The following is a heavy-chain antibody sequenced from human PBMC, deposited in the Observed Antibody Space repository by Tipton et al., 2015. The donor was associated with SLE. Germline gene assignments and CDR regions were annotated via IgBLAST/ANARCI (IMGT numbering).Heavy chain of an antibody. D-gene: IGHD3-3*01. V-gene: IGHV3-21*04. J-gene: IGHJ4*02. Sequence: QLVQSGGGLVKPGGSLRLSCAASGFTFSHYSMNWVRQAPGKGLEWVSSISSSSTYIDYADSVKGRFTISRDNSKNSLYLQMNGLRAEDTAVYYCARSPVDYWNGYSAWGQGTLVAVSS. CDR3: ARSPVDYWNGYSA. CDR2: ISSSSTYI. CDR1: GFTFSHYS.